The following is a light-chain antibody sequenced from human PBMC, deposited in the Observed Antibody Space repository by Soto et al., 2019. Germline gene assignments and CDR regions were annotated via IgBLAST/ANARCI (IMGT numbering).Light chain of an antibody. CDR1: SSDVGGYNY. V-gene: IGLV2-14*01. Sequence: QSALTQPASVSGSPGQSITISCTGTSSDVGGYNYVSWYQQYPGKAPKLMIYDVSNRPSGVSNRFSGSKSGNTASLTISGLQAEDEADYYCSSYTRSSAVVFGEVTKLTVL. J-gene: IGLJ3*02. CDR2: DVS. CDR3: SSYTRSSAVV.